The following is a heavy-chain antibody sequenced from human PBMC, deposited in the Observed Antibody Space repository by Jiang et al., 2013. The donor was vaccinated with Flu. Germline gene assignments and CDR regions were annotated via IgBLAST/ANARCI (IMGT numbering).Heavy chain of an antibody. CDR2: IKSKTDGGTT. V-gene: IGHV3-15*07. CDR1: GFTFSNAW. D-gene: IGHD3-22*01. CDR3: TTGIFRTMIVVVITVDY. J-gene: IGHJ4*02. Sequence: VQLVESGGGLVKPGGSLRLSCAASGFTFSNAWMNWVRQAPGKGLEWVGRIKSKTDGGTTDYAAPVKGRFTISRDDSKNTLYLQMNSLKTEDTAVYYCTTGIFRTMIVVVITVDYWGQGTLVTVSS.